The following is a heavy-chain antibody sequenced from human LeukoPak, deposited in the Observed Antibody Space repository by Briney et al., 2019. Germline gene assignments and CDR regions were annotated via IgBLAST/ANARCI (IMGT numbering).Heavy chain of an antibody. Sequence: GGSLRLSCAASKFTFSNYYMSWIRQAPGKGLEWVSYISSSSTYTDYADSVKGRFTISRDNAKNSLYLQMNSLRAEDTAVYYRARGRGSGSRWGGAFDIWGQGTVVTVSS. CDR3: ARGRGSGSRWGGAFDI. D-gene: IGHD3-10*01. CDR1: KFTFSNYY. CDR2: ISSSSTYT. V-gene: IGHV3-11*05. J-gene: IGHJ3*02.